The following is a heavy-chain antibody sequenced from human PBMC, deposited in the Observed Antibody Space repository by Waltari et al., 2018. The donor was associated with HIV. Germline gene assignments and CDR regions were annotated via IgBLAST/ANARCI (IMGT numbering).Heavy chain of an antibody. J-gene: IGHJ4*01. CDR3: ARRGDTFVFKYFFDV. D-gene: IGHD6-6*01. Sequence: QVQLVQSGDDVKKPGSSVRVSCQAFVPSFDNLHIRFVRQAPGQGLEWIGGIVPILDTSNYAQTYQGRVTITTNDSTNTAYMDLRNLRFDDTAIYFCARRGDTFVFKYFFDVWGQGTLVTVAP. CDR1: VPSFDNLH. V-gene: IGHV1-69*16. CDR2: IVPILDTS.